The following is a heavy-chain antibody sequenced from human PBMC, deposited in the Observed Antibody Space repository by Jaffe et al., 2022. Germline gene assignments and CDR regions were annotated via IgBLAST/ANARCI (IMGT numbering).Heavy chain of an antibody. CDR3: AKDSALQLWSNYYYYMDV. Sequence: QVQLVESGGGVVQPGRSLRLSCAASGFTFSSYGMHWVRQAPGKGLEWVAVISYDGSNKYYADSVKGRFTISRDNSKNTLYLQMNSLRAEDTAVYYCAKDSALQLWSNYYYYMDVWGKGTTVTVSS. D-gene: IGHD5-18*01. V-gene: IGHV3-30*18. CDR1: GFTFSSYG. J-gene: IGHJ6*03. CDR2: ISYDGSNK.